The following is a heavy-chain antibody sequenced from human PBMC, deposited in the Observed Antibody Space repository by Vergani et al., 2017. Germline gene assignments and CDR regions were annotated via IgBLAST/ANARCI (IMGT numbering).Heavy chain of an antibody. D-gene: IGHD6-13*01. CDR2: ISYDGSNK. Sequence: QVQLVESGGGVVQPGRSLRLSCAASGFTFSSYGMHWVRQAPGKGLEWVAVISYDGSNKYYADSVKGRFTISRDNSKNTLYLQMNSLRAEDKAVDYCAKDRGIAAASVDYWGQGTLVTVSS. J-gene: IGHJ4*02. CDR1: GFTFSSYG. CDR3: AKDRGIAAASVDY. V-gene: IGHV3-30*18.